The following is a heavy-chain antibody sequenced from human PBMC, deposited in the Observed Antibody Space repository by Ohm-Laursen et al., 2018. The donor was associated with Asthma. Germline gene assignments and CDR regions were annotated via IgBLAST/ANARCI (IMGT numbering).Heavy chain of an antibody. J-gene: IGHJ4*02. D-gene: IGHD3-22*01. CDR2: ISGGGDNT. Sequence: SLRLSCTASGFTFSDYYMSWIRQAPGKGLEWVSAISGGGDNTNYADSVKGRFTISRDESKNTLFLQMNSLRAEDTALYYCAKGDLGWYGNSAYSHWGQGTLVTVSS. CDR3: AKGDLGWYGNSAYSH. CDR1: GFTFSDYY. V-gene: IGHV3-23*01.